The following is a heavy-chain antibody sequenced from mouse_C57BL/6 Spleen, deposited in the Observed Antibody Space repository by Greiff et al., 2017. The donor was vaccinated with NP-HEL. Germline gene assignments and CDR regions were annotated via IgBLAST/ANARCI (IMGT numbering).Heavy chain of an antibody. J-gene: IGHJ1*03. V-gene: IGHV1-18*01. D-gene: IGHD4-1*01. CDR2: IHPNNGGT. Sequence: VQLQQSGAELVKPGASVKMSCKASGYTFTTYTMDWVKQNHGKSLEWIGNIHPNNGGTNYNEKFKGTATLTVDKSSSTAYLELSRLTSEDTAVYYCARWDRRGDYDDWGTGTTVTVS. CDR1: GYTFTTYT. CDR3: ARWDRRGDYDD.